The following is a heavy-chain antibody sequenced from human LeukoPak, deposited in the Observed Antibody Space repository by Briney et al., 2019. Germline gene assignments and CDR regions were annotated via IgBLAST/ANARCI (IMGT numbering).Heavy chain of an antibody. CDR2: IYSGGNT. V-gene: IGHV3-66*01. Sequence: AGSLRLSCAASGLTVSRNYMSWVRQPPGKGLEWVSVIYSGGNTYYADSVKGRFTISRDNSKNTLYLQMNSLRAEDTAVYYCAKMVHTEQWLVPFDYWGQGTLVTVSS. CDR3: AKMVHTEQWLVPFDY. CDR1: GLTVSRNY. J-gene: IGHJ4*02. D-gene: IGHD6-19*01.